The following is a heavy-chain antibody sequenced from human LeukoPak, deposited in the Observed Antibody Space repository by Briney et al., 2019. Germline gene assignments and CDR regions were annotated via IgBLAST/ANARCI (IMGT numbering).Heavy chain of an antibody. CDR2: IYYSGST. CDR1: GGSISSGDYY. CDR3: ARRGVTMVRGVITYYFDY. Sequence: PSQTLSLTCTVSGGSISSGDYYWSWIRQPPGKGLEWIGYIYYSGSTYYNPSLKSRVTISVDTFKNQFSLKLSSVTAADTAVYYCARRGVTMVRGVITYYFDYWGQGTLVTVSS. D-gene: IGHD3-10*01. J-gene: IGHJ4*02. V-gene: IGHV4-30-4*01.